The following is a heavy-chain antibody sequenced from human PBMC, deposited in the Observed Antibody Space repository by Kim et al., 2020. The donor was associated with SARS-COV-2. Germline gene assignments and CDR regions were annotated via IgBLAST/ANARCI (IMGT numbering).Heavy chain of an antibody. CDR3: VKTDAPGRLAAPVFDY. V-gene: IGHV3-30*01. D-gene: IGHD6-25*01. CDR1: GFTFSTYA. J-gene: IGHJ4*01. Sequence: GGSLRLSCAASGFTFSTYAMHWVRQAPGKGLEWVAVISYDGGNKNYADSVKGRFTISRDNSKNTLFLQMNSLRAEDTAVYYCVKTDAPGRLAAPVFDYWG. CDR2: ISYDGGNK.